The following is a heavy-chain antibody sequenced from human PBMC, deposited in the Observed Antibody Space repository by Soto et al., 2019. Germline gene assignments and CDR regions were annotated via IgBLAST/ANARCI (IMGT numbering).Heavy chain of an antibody. J-gene: IGHJ3*02. Sequence: QVQLQQSGPELVKPSQTLSLTCAISGDSVSTNSAAWNWIRLSPSRGLEWLGRTYYRSKWYDDYAISVKSRITINPDTSKNHVSLKLNSVTPEVTAVYYCAREWRDGFDIWGQGTMVTVSS. CDR3: AREWRDGFDI. D-gene: IGHD5-12*01. CDR1: GDSVSTNSAA. CDR2: TYYRSKWYD. V-gene: IGHV6-1*01.